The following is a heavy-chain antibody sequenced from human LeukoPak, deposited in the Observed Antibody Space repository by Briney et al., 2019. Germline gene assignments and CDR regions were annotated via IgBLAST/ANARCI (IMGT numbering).Heavy chain of an antibody. J-gene: IGHJ4*02. D-gene: IGHD6-13*01. CDR2: INHSGST. CDR1: GGSFSGYY. CDR3: ASGDIAAGGAPFDY. V-gene: IGHV4-34*01. Sequence: SETLSLTCAVYGGSFSGYYWSWIRQPPGKGLEWIGEINHSGSTSYSASLKSRVTISVDTSKNQFSLKLNSVTAADTAVYYCASGDIAAGGAPFDYWGQGTLVTVSS.